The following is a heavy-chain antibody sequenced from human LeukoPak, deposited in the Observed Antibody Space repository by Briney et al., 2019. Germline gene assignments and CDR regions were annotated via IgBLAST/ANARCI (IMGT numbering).Heavy chain of an antibody. CDR3: AKDRGYDLGPDY. D-gene: IGHD5-12*01. CDR2: VSYDGSNK. V-gene: IGHV3-30*18. Sequence: PGGSLRLSCEASGFTFSSCGMHWVRQAPGKGLEWVAVVSYDGSNKYYADSVKGRFTISRDNSKNTLYLQMNSLRAEDTAVYYCAKDRGYDLGPDYWGQGTLVTVSS. CDR1: GFTFSSCG. J-gene: IGHJ4*02.